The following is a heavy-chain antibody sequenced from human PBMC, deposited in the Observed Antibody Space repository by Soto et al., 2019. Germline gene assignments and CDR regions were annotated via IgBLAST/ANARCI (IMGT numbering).Heavy chain of an antibody. J-gene: IGHJ3*02. Sequence: PEGSLRLSCAASGFSFSTYALSWVRQAPGKGLDWVSVISGSGGSTDYAGPVKGRFTISRDNSKNALYLQMNSLRAEDTALYYCAKVGGSGWFDAFDIWGQGTMVTVSS. CDR1: GFSFSTYA. CDR3: AKVGGSGWFDAFDI. D-gene: IGHD6-19*01. V-gene: IGHV3-23*01. CDR2: ISGSGGST.